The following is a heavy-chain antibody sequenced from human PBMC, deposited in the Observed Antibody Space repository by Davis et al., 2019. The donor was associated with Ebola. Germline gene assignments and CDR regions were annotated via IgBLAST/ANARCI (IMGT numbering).Heavy chain of an antibody. J-gene: IGHJ6*04. V-gene: IGHV1-46*03. CDR2: INPSGGST. D-gene: IGHD2-15*01. Sequence: ASVKVSCKASGYTFTSYYMHWVRQAPGQGLEWMGIINPSGGSTSYAQKFQGRVTMTRDTSTSTVYMELSSLRSEDTAVYYCAREDIVVVVAAPWDYYYYGMDVWGKGTTVTVSS. CDR3: AREDIVVVVAAPWDYYYYGMDV. CDR1: GYTFTSYY.